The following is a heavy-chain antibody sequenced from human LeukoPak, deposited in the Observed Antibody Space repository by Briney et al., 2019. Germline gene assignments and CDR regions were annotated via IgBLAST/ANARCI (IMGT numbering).Heavy chain of an antibody. D-gene: IGHD1-26*01. CDR2: MNPKNDNA. CDR3: ARGRMGNYMDV. Sequence: GASVKVSCQASGYSFISYDINWVRQATGQGLEWMGWMNPKNDNAGYAQKFQGRVTITADESTSTAYMELSSLRSEDTAVHYCARGRMGNYMDVWGKGTTVTVSS. CDR1: GYSFISYD. V-gene: IGHV1-8*01. J-gene: IGHJ6*03.